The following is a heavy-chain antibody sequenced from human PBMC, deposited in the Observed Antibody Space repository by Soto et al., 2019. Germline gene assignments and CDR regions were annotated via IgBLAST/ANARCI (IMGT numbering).Heavy chain of an antibody. CDR2: IIPILGIT. CDR3: ASPIGVLPAAIPYGHYYYYGMDV. D-gene: IGHD2-2*01. V-gene: IGHV1-69*02. J-gene: IGHJ6*02. Sequence: QVQLVQSGAEVKKPGSSVKVSCKASGGTFSSYSISWVRQAPGQGLEWMGRIIPILGITNYAQKFQGRVTITADKSTTTAYMELSSLRSEDTAVYYCASPIGVLPAAIPYGHYYYYGMDVWGQGTTVTVSS. CDR1: GGTFSSYS.